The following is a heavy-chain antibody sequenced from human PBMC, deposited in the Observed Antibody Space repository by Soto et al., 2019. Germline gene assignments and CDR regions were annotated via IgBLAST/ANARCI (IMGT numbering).Heavy chain of an antibody. CDR2: IYYSGST. CDR1: GGSISSHY. D-gene: IGHD6-19*01. Sequence: SETLSLTCTVSGGSISSHYWSWIRQPPGKRLEWIGYIYYSGSTNYNPSLNSRVTISVDTSKNQFSLNLSSVTAADTAVYYCARGGWYSDVWGQGTLVTVSS. J-gene: IGHJ4*02. CDR3: ARGGWYSDV. V-gene: IGHV4-59*11.